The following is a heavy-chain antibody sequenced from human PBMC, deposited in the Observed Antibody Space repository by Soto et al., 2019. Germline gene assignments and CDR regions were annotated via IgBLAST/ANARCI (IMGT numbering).Heavy chain of an antibody. V-gene: IGHV4-59*08. CDR3: ARHEWLRPFHY. CDR2: IHYSGNT. D-gene: IGHD5-12*01. Sequence: QVQLQESGPGLVKPSETLSLTCIVSGGSINNYYWSWIRQPPGKGLEWIGSIHYSGNTNYNPSLKCRVTISVDTSKTQFSLKLSSVTAADTAVYYCARHEWLRPFHYWGQGTLVTVSS. CDR1: GGSINNYY. J-gene: IGHJ4*02.